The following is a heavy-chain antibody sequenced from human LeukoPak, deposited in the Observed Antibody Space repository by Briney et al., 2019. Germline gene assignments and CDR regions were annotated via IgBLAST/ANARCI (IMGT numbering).Heavy chain of an antibody. CDR1: GGSFSGYY. CDR2: INHSGST. D-gene: IGHD5-18*01. CDR3: ARGEGYSYGGYGKVFDY. J-gene: IGHJ4*02. V-gene: IGHV4-34*01. Sequence: SETLSLTCAVYGGSFSGYYWSWIRQPPGKGLEWIGKINHSGSTNYNPSLKSRVTISVDTSKNQFSLKLSSVTAADTAVYYCARGEGYSYGGYGKVFDYWGQGTLVTVSS.